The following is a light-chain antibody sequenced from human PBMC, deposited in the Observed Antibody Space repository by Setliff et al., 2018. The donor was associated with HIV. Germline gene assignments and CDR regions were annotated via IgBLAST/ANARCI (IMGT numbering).Light chain of an antibody. CDR1: SSDVGGYNY. CDR3: SSYAITNTLP. V-gene: IGLV2-14*01. J-gene: IGLJ1*01. CDR2: EVR. Sequence: QSVLTQPASVSGSPGQSITISCTGISSDVGGYNYVSWYQQHPGKAPKLIIYEVRNRPSGVSNRFSGSKSGNTASPTISGLQAEDEGDYYCSSYAITNTLPFGTGTKVTVL.